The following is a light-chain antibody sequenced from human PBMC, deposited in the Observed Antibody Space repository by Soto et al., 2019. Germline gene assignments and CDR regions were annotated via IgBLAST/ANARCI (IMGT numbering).Light chain of an antibody. CDR3: QQRSNWPGT. J-gene: IGKJ1*01. CDR2: DAS. V-gene: IGKV3-11*01. Sequence: EIVLTQSPATLSLSPGERSTLACSSSLSVRSSLAWYQQQPGQAPRLLIFDASNRATGIPPRFSGSGSGTDFTLTINSLEPEDFVVYYCQQRSNWPGTFGQGTKVDI. CDR1: LSVRSS.